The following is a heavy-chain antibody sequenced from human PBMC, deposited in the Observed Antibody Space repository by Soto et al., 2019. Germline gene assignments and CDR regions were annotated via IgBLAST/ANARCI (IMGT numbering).Heavy chain of an antibody. Sequence: EMQLVESGGGLVQPGRSLRLSCAASGFTFDDYAMHWVRQAPGKGLQWVSGISWNSGSIGYADSVKGRFTISRDNAKNSLYLQMNSLRAEDTALYYCAKGYSLYCSGGSCYSEGYFDYWGQGTLVTVSS. CDR1: GFTFDDYA. CDR2: ISWNSGSI. J-gene: IGHJ4*02. D-gene: IGHD2-15*01. CDR3: AKGYSLYCSGGSCYSEGYFDY. V-gene: IGHV3-9*01.